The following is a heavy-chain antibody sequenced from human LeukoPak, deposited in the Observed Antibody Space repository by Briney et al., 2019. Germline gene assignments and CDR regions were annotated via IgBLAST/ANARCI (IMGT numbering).Heavy chain of an antibody. J-gene: IGHJ4*02. CDR1: GFTFDDYA. D-gene: IGHD6-19*01. Sequence: PGGSLRLSCAASGFTFDDYAMHWVRQAPGKGLEWVSGISWNSGSVGYADSVKGRFTISRDNAKNSLYLQMNSLRAEDTALYYCAKSTVAGEEGPFDYWGQGTLVTVSS. CDR3: AKSTVAGEEGPFDY. V-gene: IGHV3-9*01. CDR2: ISWNSGSV.